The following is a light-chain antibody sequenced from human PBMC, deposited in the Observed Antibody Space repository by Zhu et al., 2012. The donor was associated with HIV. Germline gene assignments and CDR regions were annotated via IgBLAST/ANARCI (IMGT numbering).Light chain of an antibody. J-gene: IGKJ1*01. CDR3: QQYIALPVVP. CDR2: KAS. Sequence: DIQMTQSPSTVSASVGDRVTITCRASQNIDSWLAWFQQKPGKAPNLLIYKASTLQSGVPSKFTGSGSGTEFTLSISSLQPDDLATYYCQQYIALPVVPFGQGTKVEFK. CDR1: QNIDSW. V-gene: IGKV1-5*03.